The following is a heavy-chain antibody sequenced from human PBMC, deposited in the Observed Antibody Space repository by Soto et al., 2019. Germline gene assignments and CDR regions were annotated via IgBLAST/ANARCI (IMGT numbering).Heavy chain of an antibody. CDR1: GYTFTSYA. J-gene: IGHJ6*02. V-gene: IGHV1-18*01. CDR2: ISAYNGNT. CDR3: ARGGYYDSSGARNYYFYGMNV. Sequence: ASVKVFSKASGYTFTSYAIRCVRQAPGQRLEWMGWISAYNGNTKYSQKFQGRVTMTTDTSTKTAYMELRSLRSDDTAMYYCARGGYYDSSGARNYYFYGMNVWGQGTTVTVSS. D-gene: IGHD3-22*01.